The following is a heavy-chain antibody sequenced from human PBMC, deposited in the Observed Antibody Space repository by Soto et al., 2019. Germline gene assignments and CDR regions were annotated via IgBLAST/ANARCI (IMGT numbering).Heavy chain of an antibody. CDR3: ARVVVPAAHNWFDP. V-gene: IGHV1-69*01. D-gene: IGHD2-2*01. J-gene: IGHJ5*02. CDR1: GGTFSSYA. Sequence: QVQLVQSGAEVKKPGSSVKISCKASGGTFSSYAISWVRQAPGQGLGWMGGIIPIFGTANYAQKFQGRVTITAVESTSTAYMELSSLRSEDTAVYYCARVVVPAAHNWFDPWGQGTLVTVSS. CDR2: IIPIFGTA.